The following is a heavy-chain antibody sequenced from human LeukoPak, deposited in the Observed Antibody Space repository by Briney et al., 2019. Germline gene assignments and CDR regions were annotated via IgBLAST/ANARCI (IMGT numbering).Heavy chain of an antibody. D-gene: IGHD3-10*01. CDR3: ARDSYYYGSGSYYNAPDY. J-gene: IGHJ4*02. V-gene: IGHV3-74*01. Sequence: GGSLRLSCAASGFTFSSYWMHWVRQAPGKGLVWVSRINSDGSSTSYADSVKGRFTISRDNAKNTLYLQMNSLRAEDTAVYYCARDSYYYGSGSYYNAPDYWGQETLVTVSS. CDR1: GFTFSSYW. CDR2: INSDGSST.